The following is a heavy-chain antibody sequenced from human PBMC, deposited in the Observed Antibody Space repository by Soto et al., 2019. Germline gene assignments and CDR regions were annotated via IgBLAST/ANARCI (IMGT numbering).Heavy chain of an antibody. CDR1: GGSISSSSYY. Sequence: QLQLPESGPGLVKPSETLSLTCTVSGGSISSSSYYWGWIRQPPGKGLEWIGSIYYSGSTYYNPSLTSRVTIAVDTSKNQFSLKLSSVTAADTAVYYCARLSGYSYGLPDYWGQGTLVTVSS. CDR2: IYYSGST. J-gene: IGHJ4*02. D-gene: IGHD5-18*01. CDR3: ARLSGYSYGLPDY. V-gene: IGHV4-39*01.